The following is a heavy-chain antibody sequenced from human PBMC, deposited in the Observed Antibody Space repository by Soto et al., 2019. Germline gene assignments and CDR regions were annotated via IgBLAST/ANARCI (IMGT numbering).Heavy chain of an antibody. CDR2: INPNSGGT. CDR3: ARKLELRGSYYYYYDMDV. CDR1: GYTFTDYY. V-gene: IGHV1-2*02. J-gene: IGHJ6*02. Sequence: ASVKVSCKASGYTFTDYYMHWVRQAPGQGLEWMGWINPNSGGTNYAQKFQGRVTMTRDTSISTAYMELSRLRSDDTAVYYCARKLELRGSYYYYYDMDVWGQGTTVTAP. D-gene: IGHD1-7*01.